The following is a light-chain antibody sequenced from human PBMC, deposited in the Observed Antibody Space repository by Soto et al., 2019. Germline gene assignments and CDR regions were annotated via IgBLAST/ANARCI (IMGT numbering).Light chain of an antibody. CDR2: KAS. J-gene: IGKJ1*01. CDR1: QSISSW. Sequence: DIQMTQSPSTLSASVGDRVTITCRASQSISSWLAWYQQKLGKAPKLLIYKASNLQSGVPSRFSGSGSGKEITLTLSSLQPDDFATYYCQQYNSYSTWTFGQGTKVDIK. V-gene: IGKV1-5*03. CDR3: QQYNSYSTWT.